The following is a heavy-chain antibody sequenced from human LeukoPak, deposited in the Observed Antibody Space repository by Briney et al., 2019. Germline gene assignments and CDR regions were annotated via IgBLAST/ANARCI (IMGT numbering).Heavy chain of an antibody. Sequence: SVKVSCKASGGTFSSYAISWVRQAPGQGLEWMGRIIPIFGTANYAQKFQGRVTITTDESTSTADMELSSLRSEDTAVYYCARSMVASYYFDYWGQGTLVTVSS. D-gene: IGHD4/OR15-4a*01. V-gene: IGHV1-69*05. CDR1: GGTFSSYA. CDR3: ARSMVASYYFDY. J-gene: IGHJ4*02. CDR2: IIPIFGTA.